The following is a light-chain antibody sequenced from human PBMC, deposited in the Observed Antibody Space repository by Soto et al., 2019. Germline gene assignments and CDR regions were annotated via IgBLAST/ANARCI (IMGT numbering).Light chain of an antibody. Sequence: DIQMTQSPSSLSASVGDRVTITCRASQSISNYLNWYQQKPGKAPKLLIYAASSMQSGVSSRFSGSGSETDFTLTISSLQPEDSATYYCQQSFSPLWTFGQGTKVEV. V-gene: IGKV1-39*01. CDR1: QSISNY. CDR2: AAS. J-gene: IGKJ1*01. CDR3: QQSFSPLWT.